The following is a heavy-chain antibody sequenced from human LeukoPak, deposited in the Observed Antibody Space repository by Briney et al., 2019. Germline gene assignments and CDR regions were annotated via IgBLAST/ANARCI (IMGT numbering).Heavy chain of an antibody. CDR3: ARGPYDYVWGSYRYPHFDY. D-gene: IGHD3-16*02. CDR1: GGTFSSYA. V-gene: IGHV1-69*06. J-gene: IGHJ4*02. CDR2: IIPIFGTA. Sequence: SVKVSCKAFGGTFSSYAISWVRQAPGQGLEWMGGIIPIFGTANYAQKFQGRVTITADKSTSTAYMELSSLRSEDTAVYYCARGPYDYVWGSYRYPHFDYWGQGTLVTVSS.